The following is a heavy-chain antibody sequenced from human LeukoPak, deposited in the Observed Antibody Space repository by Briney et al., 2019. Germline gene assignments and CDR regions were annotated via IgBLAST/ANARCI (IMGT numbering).Heavy chain of an antibody. Sequence: SVKVSCKASGGTFSSYAISWVRQAPGQGLEWMGRIIPILGIANYAQKFQGRVTITADKSTSTAYMELSSLRSEDTAVYYCARDGRDDDYYGLPFDPWGQGTLVTVSS. D-gene: IGHD3-10*01. J-gene: IGHJ5*02. CDR3: ARDGRDDDYYGLPFDP. CDR2: IIPILGIA. V-gene: IGHV1-69*04. CDR1: GGTFSSYA.